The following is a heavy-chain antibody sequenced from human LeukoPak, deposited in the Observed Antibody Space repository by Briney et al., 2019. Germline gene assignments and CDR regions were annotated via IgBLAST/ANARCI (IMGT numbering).Heavy chain of an antibody. J-gene: IGHJ4*02. CDR2: ISGSGDTI. CDR1: GFIFSDYH. Sequence: PGGSLRLSCATSGFIFSDYHMNWVRKAPGKGLEGVSHISGSGDTIYYSDSVEGRFTISRDNARNILFLQMNSLRAEDTATYYCARPRGLVSGLDHWGQGILVTVSS. D-gene: IGHD3-16*02. CDR3: ARPRGLVSGLDH. V-gene: IGHV3-48*03.